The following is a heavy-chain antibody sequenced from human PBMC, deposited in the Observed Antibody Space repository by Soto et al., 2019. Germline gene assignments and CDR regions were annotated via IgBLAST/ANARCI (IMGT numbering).Heavy chain of an antibody. CDR2: ISNSGGST. J-gene: IGHJ4*02. D-gene: IGHD2-21*02. V-gene: IGHV3-23*01. Sequence: EVQLLESGRGLVQPGGSLRLSCAASGFTFSSSAMSWVRQAPGKGLEWVSSISNSGGSTYYADSVKGRFTISRDNSKKPLYLQMNSLQAEDTAVYYCAKGCGGDCYSGVQYWGQGTLVTVSS. CDR3: AKGCGGDCYSGVQY. CDR1: GFTFSSSA.